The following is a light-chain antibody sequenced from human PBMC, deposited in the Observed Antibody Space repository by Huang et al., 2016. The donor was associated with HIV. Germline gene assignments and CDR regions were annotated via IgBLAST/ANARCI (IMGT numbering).Light chain of an antibody. J-gene: IGKJ2*01. V-gene: IGKV3-15*01. CDR3: QHYRVWPPVYT. Sequence: EIVMTQSPATLSVSPGERATLSCRASQTVSSNLAWYQQKPGQAPRLLIYAASTRATDIPARFSGSGSGTEFTLTISSLQSEDCAVYYCQHYRVWPPVYTFGQGTKLEIK. CDR1: QTVSSN. CDR2: AAS.